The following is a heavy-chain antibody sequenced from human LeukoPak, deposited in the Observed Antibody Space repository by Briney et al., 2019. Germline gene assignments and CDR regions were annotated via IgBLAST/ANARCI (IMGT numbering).Heavy chain of an antibody. D-gene: IGHD6-19*01. CDR2: INHSGST. CDR1: GGSFSGYY. V-gene: IGHV4-34*01. J-gene: IGHJ4*02. CDR3: ARRGSGWYYFDY. Sequence: SETLSLTCAVYGGSFSGYYWSWIRQPPGKGLEWIGEINHSGSTNYNPSLKSRVTISVDTSKNQFSLKLSSVTAADTAVYYCARRGSGWYYFDYRGQGTLVTVSS.